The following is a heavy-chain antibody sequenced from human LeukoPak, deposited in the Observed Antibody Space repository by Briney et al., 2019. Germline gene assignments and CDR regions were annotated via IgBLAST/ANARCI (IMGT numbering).Heavy chain of an antibody. CDR2: ISSSSSYI. CDR1: GFTFSSYS. CDR3: ARSSYDSSGYYRWFDP. D-gene: IGHD3-22*01. Sequence: GGSLRVSCAASGFTFSSYSMNWVRQAPGKGLEWVSSISSSSSYIYYADSVKGRFTMSRDNAKNSLYLQMNSLRAEDTAVYYCARSSYDSSGYYRWFDPWGQGTLVTVSS. J-gene: IGHJ5*02. V-gene: IGHV3-21*01.